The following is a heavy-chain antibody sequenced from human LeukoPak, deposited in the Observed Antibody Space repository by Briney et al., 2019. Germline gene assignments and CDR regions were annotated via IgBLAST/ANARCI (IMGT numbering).Heavy chain of an antibody. J-gene: IGHJ5*01. CDR1: GYSISSGYF. Sequence: SETLSLTCTVSGYSISSGYFWGWIRQPPGKGLEWIGSIYHSGTTYYNPSLKSRVTISTDTSNNQVSLKMSSMTAADTAVYYCAKSDGYGLIDSWGQGTLVTVSS. V-gene: IGHV4-38-2*02. CDR2: IYHSGTT. CDR3: AKSDGYGLIDS. D-gene: IGHD2-21*02.